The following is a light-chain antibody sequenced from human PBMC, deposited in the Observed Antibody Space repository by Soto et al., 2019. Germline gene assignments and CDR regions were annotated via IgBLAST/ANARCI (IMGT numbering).Light chain of an antibody. CDR1: QSLNRD. J-gene: IGKJ1*01. V-gene: IGKV3-15*01. Sequence: IVMTQSPATLSMSPGERATLSCRASQSLNRDLAWYQQKPGQSPRLLIFGAPIRATGIPAMFSGSGSGTEFTLTIGSLQSEDCALYYCQQYNNWPGTFGPGTKVEIK. CDR2: GAP. CDR3: QQYNNWPGT.